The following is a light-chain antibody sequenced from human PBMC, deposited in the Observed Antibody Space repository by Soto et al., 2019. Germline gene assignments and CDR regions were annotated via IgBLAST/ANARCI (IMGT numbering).Light chain of an antibody. V-gene: IGKV4-1*01. CDR2: WAS. J-gene: IGKJ3*01. CDR1: PNILYKSKNKNY. Sequence: DIVITHSPDSLFMSLGDMPTINRKSNPNILYKSKNKNYLAWYQQKPGQPPKLLIYWASTRESGVPDRFSGSGSGTDFTLTINGLQAEDVAVYFCQQYHTTPFTFGPGTKVDT. CDR3: QQYHTTPFT.